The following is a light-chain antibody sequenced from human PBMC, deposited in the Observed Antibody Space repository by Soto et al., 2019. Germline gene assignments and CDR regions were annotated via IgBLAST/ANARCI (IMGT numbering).Light chain of an antibody. CDR2: LGS. V-gene: IGKV2-28*01. Sequence: DLVMTQSPLSLPVTPGEPASISCRSSQSLLHSNGYNYLDWYLQKPGQSPQLLLYLGSNRASGVPDRFSSSGSGTDFTLEIRRVEAEDLGVYYCMQALQIPPTFAPGTKVDIK. CDR3: MQALQIPPT. CDR1: QSLLHSNGYNY. J-gene: IGKJ3*01.